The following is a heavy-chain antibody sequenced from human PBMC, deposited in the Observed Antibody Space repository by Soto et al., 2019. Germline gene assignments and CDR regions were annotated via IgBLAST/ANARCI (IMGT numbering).Heavy chain of an antibody. CDR2: VSHDGRNT. J-gene: IGHJ4*02. CDR1: GITLSGYA. Sequence: GGAPRLPCAAPGITLSGYANHWVRQAPGKGLEWVAVVSHDGRNTHYADSVKGRFTISRDSSKNTVSLEMTSLRAEDTAVYYCAKGGRQWLVTSDFNYWGQGALVTVSS. V-gene: IGHV3-30*18. CDR3: AKGGRQWLVTSDFNY. D-gene: IGHD6-19*01.